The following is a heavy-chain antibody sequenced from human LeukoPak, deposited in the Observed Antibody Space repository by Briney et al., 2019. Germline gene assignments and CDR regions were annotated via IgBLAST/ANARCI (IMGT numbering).Heavy chain of an antibody. CDR2: VDPEYGET. Sequence: ATVKISCKTSGYTFTDYYMHWVLQAPGKGLEWMGHVDPEYGETIYAAKFRGRVTITADTSTDTAYMELSILRSEDTAVYYCATVRSHGGLGYWGQGTLVTVSS. V-gene: IGHV1-69-2*01. CDR1: GYTFTDYY. J-gene: IGHJ4*02. D-gene: IGHD3/OR15-3a*01. CDR3: ATVRSHGGLGY.